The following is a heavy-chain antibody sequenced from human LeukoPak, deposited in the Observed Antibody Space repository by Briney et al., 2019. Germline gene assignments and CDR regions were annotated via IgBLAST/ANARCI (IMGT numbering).Heavy chain of an antibody. CDR2: IYYSGST. CDR1: GGSISSGGYY. CDR3: ARGESYRYPLNY. V-gene: IGHV4-31*03. D-gene: IGHD3-16*02. J-gene: IGHJ4*02. Sequence: SQTLSLTCTVSGGSISSGGYYWSWIRQHPGKGLEWIGYIYYSGSTYYNPSLKSRVTISVDTSKNQFSLKLSSVTAADTAVYYCARGESYRYPLNYWGQGTLVTVSS.